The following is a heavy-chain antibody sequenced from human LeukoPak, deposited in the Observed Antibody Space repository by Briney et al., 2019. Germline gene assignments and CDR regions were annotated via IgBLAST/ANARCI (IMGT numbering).Heavy chain of an antibody. J-gene: IGHJ4*02. V-gene: IGHV3-21*01. CDR3: ARDSTIFGVVAHPLDY. Sequence: GGSLRLSCAASGFTFSRYSMNWVRQAPGKGLEWVSSISSSSSYIYYADSVKGRFTISRDNAKNSLYLQMNSLRAEDTAVYYCARDSTIFGVVAHPLDYWGQGTLVTVSS. D-gene: IGHD3-3*01. CDR1: GFTFSRYS. CDR2: ISSSSSYI.